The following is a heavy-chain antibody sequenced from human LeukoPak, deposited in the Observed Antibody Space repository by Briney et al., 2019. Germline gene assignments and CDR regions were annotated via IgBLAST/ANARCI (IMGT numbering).Heavy chain of an antibody. CDR2: IRYDGGNK. CDR3: AKDPTMSRLYYFES. V-gene: IGHV3-30*02. Sequence: GGSLRLSCAASGFTFSSYGMHWVRQAPGKGLEWVSFIRYDGGNKYYADSVKGRFTISRDNSMNTVFLQMTSLRADDTAVYYCAKDPTMSRLYYFESWGQGSLVTVSS. CDR1: GFTFSSYG. J-gene: IGHJ4*02. D-gene: IGHD6-25*01.